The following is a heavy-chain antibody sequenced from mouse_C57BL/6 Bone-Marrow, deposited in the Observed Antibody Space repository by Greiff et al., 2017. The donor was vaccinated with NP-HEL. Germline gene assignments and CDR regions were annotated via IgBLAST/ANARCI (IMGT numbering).Heavy chain of an antibody. CDR3: APYYYGSSYVGYYAMDY. J-gene: IGHJ4*01. CDR1: GYSFTGYF. CDR2: INPYNGDT. D-gene: IGHD1-1*01. V-gene: IGHV1-20*01. Sequence: EVQLQQSGPELVKPGDSVKISCKASGYSFTGYFMNWVMQSHGKSLEWIGRINPYNGDTFYNQKFKGKATLTVDKSSSTAHMERRSLTSEDSAVYYCAPYYYGSSYVGYYAMDYWGQGTSVTVSS.